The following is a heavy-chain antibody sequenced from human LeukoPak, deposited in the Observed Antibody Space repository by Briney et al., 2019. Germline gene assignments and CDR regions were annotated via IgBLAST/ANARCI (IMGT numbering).Heavy chain of an antibody. V-gene: IGHV3-21*01. CDR3: ARGRTNSGSFDDAFDI. J-gene: IGHJ3*02. CDR1: GFTFSRHS. D-gene: IGHD1-26*01. Sequence: GGALRLSCAASGFTFSRHSMNWVRQAPGKGLEWVSSISTSSSYIYYADSVKVRFTIFRDNARNSLYLQLNSMRAEDTAVYYCARGRTNSGSFDDAFDIWGQGTMVTVSS. CDR2: ISTSSSYI.